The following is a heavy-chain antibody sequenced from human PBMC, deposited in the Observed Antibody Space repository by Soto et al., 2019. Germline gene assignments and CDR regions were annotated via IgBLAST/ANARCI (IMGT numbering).Heavy chain of an antibody. V-gene: IGHV4-30-4*01. J-gene: IGHJ4*02. CDR3: ARVRVGGDTNRPFDY. D-gene: IGHD1-26*01. CDR2: IYYSGST. Sequence: SETLSLTCTVSGGSISSGDFYWSWTRQPPGKSLEWIGHIYYSGSTDYNPSLMSRVTISVDTSKNQFSLKLNSVTAADTAVYYCARVRVGGDTNRPFDYWGQRTLVNVSS. CDR1: GGSISSGDFY.